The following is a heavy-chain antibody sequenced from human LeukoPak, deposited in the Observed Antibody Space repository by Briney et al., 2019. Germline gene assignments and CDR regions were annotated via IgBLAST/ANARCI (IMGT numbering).Heavy chain of an antibody. D-gene: IGHD5-12*01. J-gene: IGHJ4*02. V-gene: IGHV3-30-3*01. CDR2: ISNDGNSK. CDR3: ARDRSGFYSVDH. CDR1: GFTLSENN. Sequence: GGSLRLSCAASGFTLSENNVHWVRQAPGKGLEWVALISNDGNSKDYADSVKGRFTLSGDNSKTTVYLQMNSLRAEDTAVYYCARDRSGFYSVDHWGQGTLVIVSS.